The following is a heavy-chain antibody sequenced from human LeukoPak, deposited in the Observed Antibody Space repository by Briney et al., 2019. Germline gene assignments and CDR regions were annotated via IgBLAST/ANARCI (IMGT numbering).Heavy chain of an antibody. CDR2: ISRSGSTI. D-gene: IGHD1-20*01. V-gene: IGHV3-11*01. Sequence: GGSLRLSCAASGFTFSDYYMSWMRQAPGKGLEWGSYISRSGSTIYYADSVKGRFTISRDNAKHSLYLQMNSLRAEDTAVYYCARGQGYNSYPFDYWGQGTLVTVSS. J-gene: IGHJ4*02. CDR1: GFTFSDYY. CDR3: ARGQGYNSYPFDY.